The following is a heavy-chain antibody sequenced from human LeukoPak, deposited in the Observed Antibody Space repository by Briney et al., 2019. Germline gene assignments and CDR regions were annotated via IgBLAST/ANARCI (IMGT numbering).Heavy chain of an antibody. D-gene: IGHD3-3*02. CDR1: GFTFSNYA. V-gene: IGHV3-64*01. J-gene: IGHJ6*04. CDR2: ISYNGGST. Sequence: QSGGSLRLSCAASGFTFSNYAMHWVRQAPGKRLEYVSAISYNGGSTYYANSVKGRFTISRDNSKNTLYLQMGSLIAEDMAVYYCARRFAAQLAFVDVWGKGTTVTISS. CDR3: ARRFAAQLAFVDV.